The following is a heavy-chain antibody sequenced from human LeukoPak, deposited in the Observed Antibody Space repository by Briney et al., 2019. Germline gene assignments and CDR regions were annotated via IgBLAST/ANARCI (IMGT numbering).Heavy chain of an antibody. CDR3: AGEGSGSSPQYYYYGMDV. J-gene: IGHJ6*02. V-gene: IGHV4-34*01. CDR1: GGSFSGYY. CDR2: INHSGST. D-gene: IGHD1-26*01. Sequence: SETLSLTCAVYGGSFSGYYWSWIRQPPGKGLEWIGEINHSGSTNYNPSLKGRVTISVDTSKNQFSLKLSSVTAADTAAYYCAGEGSGSSPQYYYYGMDVWGQGTTVTVSS.